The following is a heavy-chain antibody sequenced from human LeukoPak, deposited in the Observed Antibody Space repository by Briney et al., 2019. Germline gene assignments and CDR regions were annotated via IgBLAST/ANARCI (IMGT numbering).Heavy chain of an antibody. CDR3: AKDARWLQFCSANFDY. V-gene: IGHV3-23*01. CDR2: ISGSGGST. Sequence: GGSLRLSCAAPGFTFSSYAMSWVRQAPGKGLEWVSAISGSGGSTYYADSVKGRFTISRDNSKNTLYLQMNSLRAEDTAVYYCAKDARWLQFCSANFDYWGQGTLVTVSS. D-gene: IGHD5-24*01. CDR1: GFTFSSYA. J-gene: IGHJ4*02.